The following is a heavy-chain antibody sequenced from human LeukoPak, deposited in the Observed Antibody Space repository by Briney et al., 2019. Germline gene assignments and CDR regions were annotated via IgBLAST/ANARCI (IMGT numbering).Heavy chain of an antibody. D-gene: IGHD6-6*01. V-gene: IGHV3-48*01. Sequence: GGSLRLSCAASGFTFSSYSMNWVRQAPGKGLEWVSYISSGSNTIYYADSVKGRFTISRDNAKNSLYLQMNSLRAEDTAVYYCAREYSSSSGRSFDYWGQGTLVTVSS. J-gene: IGHJ4*02. CDR1: GFTFSSYS. CDR3: AREYSSSSGRSFDY. CDR2: ISSGSNTI.